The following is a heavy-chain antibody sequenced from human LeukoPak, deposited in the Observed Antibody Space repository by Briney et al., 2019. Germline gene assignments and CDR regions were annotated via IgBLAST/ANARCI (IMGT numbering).Heavy chain of an antibody. V-gene: IGHV1-69*13. J-gene: IGHJ4*02. CDR3: ARATGSYYVADY. D-gene: IGHD1-26*01. CDR2: IIPIFGTA. CDR1: GGTFSSYA. Sequence: ASVKVSCKASGGTFSSYAISWVRQAPGQGLEWMGGIIPIFGTANYAQKFQGRVTITADESTSTAYMELSSLRSEDTAVYYCARATGSYYVADYWGQGTLVTVSS.